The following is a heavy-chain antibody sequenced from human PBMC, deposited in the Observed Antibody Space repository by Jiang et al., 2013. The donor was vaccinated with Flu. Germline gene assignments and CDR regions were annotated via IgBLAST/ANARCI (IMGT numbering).Heavy chain of an antibody. J-gene: IGHJ5*02. CDR2: TYYRSKWYN. V-gene: IGHV6-1*01. D-gene: IGHD6-19*01. CDR1: AA. Sequence: AAWNWIRQSPSRGLEWLGRTYYRSKWYNDYAVSVKSRITINPDTSKNQFSLQLNSVTPEDTAVYYCARGSRQWLGRGWFDPWGQGTLVTVSS. CDR3: ARGSRQWLGRGWFDP.